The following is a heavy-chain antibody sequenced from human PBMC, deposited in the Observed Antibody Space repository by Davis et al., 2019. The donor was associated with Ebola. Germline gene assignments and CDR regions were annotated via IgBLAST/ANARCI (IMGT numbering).Heavy chain of an antibody. CDR2: INPSAGYT. D-gene: IGHD3-10*01. Sequence: ASVKVSCKAFGYTFTNYYVHWVRQAPGQGLEWMGVINPSAGYTNYAQNFQGRVTITRDTSTSTVYMEVTRLRSDDTAVYYCARGRGERITMVRGVTYYYYYYMDVWGKGTTVTVSS. V-gene: IGHV1-46*01. J-gene: IGHJ6*03. CDR3: ARGRGERITMVRGVTYYYYYYMDV. CDR1: GYTFTNYY.